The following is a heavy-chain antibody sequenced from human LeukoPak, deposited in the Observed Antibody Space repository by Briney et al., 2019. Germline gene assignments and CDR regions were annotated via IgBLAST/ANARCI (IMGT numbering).Heavy chain of an antibody. CDR3: AREPTRRGWFDP. CDR2: INHSGST. Sequence: SETLSLTCAVYGGSFSGYYWSWIRQPPGKGLEWIGEINHSGSTNYNPSLKSRVTISVDTSKSQFSLKLSSVTAADTAVYYCAREPTRRGWFDPWGQGTLVTVSS. CDR1: GGSFSGYY. J-gene: IGHJ5*02. V-gene: IGHV4-34*01. D-gene: IGHD3-10*01.